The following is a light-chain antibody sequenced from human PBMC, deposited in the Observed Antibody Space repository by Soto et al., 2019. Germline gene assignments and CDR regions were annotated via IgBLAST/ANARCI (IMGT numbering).Light chain of an antibody. J-gene: IGKJ1*01. CDR3: QHYNSYAEA. Sequence: DIQVTQSPSSLSASVGDRVTITCRASQGISNGLSWYQQKPGQAPTLLIYAASSLQSVVPSRYSGSGSGTEFTLTISSLQPDECAPYYCQHYNSYAEAFGEGTKVDI. CDR2: AAS. CDR1: QGISNG. V-gene: IGKV1-27*01.